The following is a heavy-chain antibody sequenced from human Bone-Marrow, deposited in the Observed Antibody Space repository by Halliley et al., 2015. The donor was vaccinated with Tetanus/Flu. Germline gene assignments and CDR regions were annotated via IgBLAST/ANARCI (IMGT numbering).Heavy chain of an antibody. Sequence: QLVQSGAEVKKPGDSLKISCKASGYSFASFWIGWVRQMPGEGLEWMGNIYPGDSDTTYSPSFQGQVTISADKSISTAYLQWSSLKASDTAMYYCARPFSGTYHSPLPDFWGQGTLVTVSS. CDR2: IYPGDSDT. J-gene: IGHJ4*02. CDR1: GYSFASFW. CDR3: ARPFSGTYHSPLPDF. D-gene: IGHD1-26*01. V-gene: IGHV5-51*01.